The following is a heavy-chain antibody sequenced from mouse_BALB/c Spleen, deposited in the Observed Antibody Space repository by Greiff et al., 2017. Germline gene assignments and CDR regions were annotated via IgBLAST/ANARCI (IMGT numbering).Heavy chain of an antibody. CDR3: ARDKGYAMDY. V-gene: IGHV7-3*02. CDR2: IRNKANGYTT. J-gene: IGHJ4*01. Sequence: EVKLVESGGGLVQPGGSLRLSCATSGFTFPDYYMSWVRQPPGKALEWLGFIRNKANGYTTEYSASVKGRFTISRDNSQSILYLQMNTLRAEDSATYYCARDKGYAMDYWGQGTSVTVSS. CDR1: GFTFPDYY.